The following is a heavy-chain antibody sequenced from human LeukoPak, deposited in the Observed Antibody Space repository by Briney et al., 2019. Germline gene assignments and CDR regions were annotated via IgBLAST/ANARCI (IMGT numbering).Heavy chain of an antibody. CDR3: ARGEGSSPSSYYYYMDV. CDR1: GGSISSGSYY. D-gene: IGHD6-6*01. V-gene: IGHV4-61*02. J-gene: IGHJ6*03. CDR2: IYSSGST. Sequence: SQTLSLTCTVSGGSISSGSYYWSWIRQPAGKGLEWIGRIYSSGSTNYNPSLKSRVTISVDTSKNQFSLKLSSVTAADTAVYYCARGEGSSPSSYYYYMDVWGKGTTVTVSS.